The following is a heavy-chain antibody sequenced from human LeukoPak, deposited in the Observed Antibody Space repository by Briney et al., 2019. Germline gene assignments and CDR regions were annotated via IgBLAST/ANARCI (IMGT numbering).Heavy chain of an antibody. CDR3: ARVRGDYDFWSGSNWFDP. D-gene: IGHD3-3*01. Sequence: GASVKVSCKASRYTFTSYDINWVRQATGQGLEWMGWMNPNSGNTGYAQKFQGRVTMTRNTSISTAYMELSSLRSEDTAVYYCARVRGDYDFWSGSNWFDPRGQGTLVTVSS. V-gene: IGHV1-8*01. J-gene: IGHJ5*02. CDR1: RYTFTSYD. CDR2: MNPNSGNT.